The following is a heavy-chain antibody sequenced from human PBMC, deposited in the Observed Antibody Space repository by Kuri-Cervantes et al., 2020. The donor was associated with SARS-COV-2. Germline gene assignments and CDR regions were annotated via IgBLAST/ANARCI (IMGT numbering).Heavy chain of an antibody. CDR3: VKGSAASRPYYFDS. Sequence: GESLKISCAASGITFSSYAMSWVRQAPGKGLEWVSAITDDGGSTYHADSVKGRFTISRDNSKTTRFLQMNSLRAEDTAVYHCVKGSAASRPYYFDSWGQGTLVTVSS. CDR1: GITFSSYA. CDR2: ITDDGGST. V-gene: IGHV3-23*01. D-gene: IGHD3-10*01. J-gene: IGHJ4*02.